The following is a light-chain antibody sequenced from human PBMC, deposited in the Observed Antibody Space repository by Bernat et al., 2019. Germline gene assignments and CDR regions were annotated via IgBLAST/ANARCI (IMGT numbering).Light chain of an antibody. Sequence: SSELTQPPSVSVSPGQIARITCSGENLGNKFSCWYQQKSGQSPVVLIYRDNIRPSGISERFSASHSGNTATLTITGTQPMDEADYYCQAWDSSAGFFGGGTKLTVL. CDR1: NLGNKF. CDR3: QAWDSSAGF. J-gene: IGLJ2*01. CDR2: RDN. V-gene: IGLV3-1*01.